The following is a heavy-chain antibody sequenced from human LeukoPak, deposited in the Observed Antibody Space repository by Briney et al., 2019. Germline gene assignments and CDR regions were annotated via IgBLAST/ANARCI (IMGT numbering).Heavy chain of an antibody. V-gene: IGHV1-24*01. J-gene: IGHJ5*02. CDR2: FDPEDGET. D-gene: IGHD1-26*01. Sequence: GASVKVSCKVSGYTLTELSMHWVRQAPGKGPEWMGGFDPEDGETIYAQKFQGRVTMTEDTSTDTAYMELSSLRSEDTAVYYCATARVGATQSWFDPWGQGTLVTVSS. CDR1: GYTLTELS. CDR3: ATARVGATQSWFDP.